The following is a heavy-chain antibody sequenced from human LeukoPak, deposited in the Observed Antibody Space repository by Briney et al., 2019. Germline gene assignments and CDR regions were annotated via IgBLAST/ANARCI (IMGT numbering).Heavy chain of an antibody. CDR1: GFTFSTYG. CDR3: ARDAVRDDSSGYYFPYRFDP. Sequence: PGTSLRLSCAASGFTFSTYGMNWVRQAPGKGLEWVSSISSSSSYIYYADSVKGRFTISRDNAKNSLYLQMNSLRAEDTAVYYCARDAVRDDSSGYYFPYRFDPWGQGTLVTVSS. J-gene: IGHJ5*02. CDR2: ISSSSSYI. D-gene: IGHD3-22*01. V-gene: IGHV3-21*01.